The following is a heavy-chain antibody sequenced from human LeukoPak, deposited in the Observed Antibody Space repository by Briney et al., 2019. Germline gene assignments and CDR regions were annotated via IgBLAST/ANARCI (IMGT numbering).Heavy chain of an antibody. D-gene: IGHD6-6*01. CDR1: GFTFSSYA. Sequence: GGSLRLSCAASGFTFSSYAMHWVRQAPGKGLEWVAVISYDGSNKYYADSVKGRFTISRDNSKNTLYLQMNSLRAEDTAVYYCAASSGPFDYWGQGTLVTVSS. CDR2: ISYDGSNK. CDR3: AASSGPFDY. J-gene: IGHJ4*02. V-gene: IGHV3-30*04.